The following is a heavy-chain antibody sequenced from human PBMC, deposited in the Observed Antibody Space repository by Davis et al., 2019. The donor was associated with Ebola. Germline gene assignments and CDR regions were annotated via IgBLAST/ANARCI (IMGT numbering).Heavy chain of an antibody. Sequence: MPSETLSLTCTVSGGSISSYYWSWIRQPPGKGLEWIGYIYYSGSTNYNPSLKSRVTISVDTSKNQFSLKLSSVTAADTAVYYCARYIQALDYWGQGTLVTVSS. CDR3: ARYIQALDY. CDR1: GGSISSYY. CDR2: IYYSGST. V-gene: IGHV4-59*01. J-gene: IGHJ4*02.